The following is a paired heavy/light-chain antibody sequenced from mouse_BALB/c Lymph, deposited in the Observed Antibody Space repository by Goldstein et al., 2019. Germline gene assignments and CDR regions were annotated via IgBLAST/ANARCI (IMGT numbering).Light chain of an antibody. CDR3: QQHYSSPWT. Sequence: DIVMTQSHKFMSTSVGDRVSITCKASQDVSSAVAWYQQKPGQSPKLLIYSASYRYTGVPDRFTGSGSGTDFTFTISSVQAEDLAVYYCQQHYSSPWTFGGGTKLEIK. V-gene: IGKV6-17*01. J-gene: IGKJ1*01. CDR2: SAS. CDR1: QDVSSA.
Heavy chain of an antibody. CDR1: GYTFTSYY. CDR2: INPRNGGT. D-gene: IGHD1-1*01. Sequence: QVQLQQSGAELVKPGASVKLSCKAPGYTFTSYYIYWVKQRPGQGLEWIGEINPRNGGTNFNEKFKSKATLTVDKSSSTAYMQLSSLTSEDSAVYYCTRSFITTIVSSPGFAYWGQGTLVTVSA. V-gene: IGHV1S81*02. CDR3: TRSFITTIVSSPGFAY. J-gene: IGHJ3*01.